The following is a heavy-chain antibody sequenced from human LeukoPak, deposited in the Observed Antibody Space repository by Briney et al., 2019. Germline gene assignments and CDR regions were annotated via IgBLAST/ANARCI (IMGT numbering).Heavy chain of an antibody. CDR2: INHSGSS. V-gene: IGHV4-34*01. D-gene: IGHD6-13*01. J-gene: IGHJ6*04. CDR1: GGSFSGYF. CDR3: ARDIGSSTPSGV. Sequence: SETLSLTCAVYGGSFSGYFWSWIRQPPGKGLEWIGEINHSGSSDYNPSLKSRVTISVDTSKNQISLNLSSVTAADTAVYYCARDIGSSTPSGVWGKGTTVTVSS.